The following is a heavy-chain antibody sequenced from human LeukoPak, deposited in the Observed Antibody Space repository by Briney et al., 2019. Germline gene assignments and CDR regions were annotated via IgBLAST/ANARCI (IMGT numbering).Heavy chain of an antibody. CDR3: ATDGGSYFFDY. J-gene: IGHJ4*02. CDR1: GYTFTDYY. D-gene: IGHD1-26*01. CDR2: VDPEDGET. Sequence: ASVKVSCKVSGYTFTDYYMHWVQQAPGKGLEWMGLVDPEDGETIYAEKFQGRVTITADTSTDTAYMELSSLRSEDTAVYYCATDGGSYFFDYWGQGTLVTVSS. V-gene: IGHV1-69-2*01.